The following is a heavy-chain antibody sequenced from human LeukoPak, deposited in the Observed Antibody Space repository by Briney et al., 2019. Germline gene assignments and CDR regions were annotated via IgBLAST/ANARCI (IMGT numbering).Heavy chain of an antibody. CDR1: GFTFSSYA. D-gene: IGHD3-22*01. Sequence: GGSPILSCAASGFTFSSYAMSWVRQAPGKGLGWVSAISGSGGSTYYADSVKGRFTISRDNSKNTLYLQMNSLRAEDTAVYYCAKVGSSGYYLDYWGQGTLVTVSS. J-gene: IGHJ4*02. CDR3: AKVGSSGYYLDY. CDR2: ISGSGGST. V-gene: IGHV3-23*01.